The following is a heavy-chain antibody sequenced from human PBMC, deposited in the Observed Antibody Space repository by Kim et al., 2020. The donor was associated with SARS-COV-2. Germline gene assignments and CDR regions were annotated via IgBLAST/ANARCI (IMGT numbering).Heavy chain of an antibody. CDR3: AKGDDKWELPTDYYYYYGMDV. CDR1: GFTFSSYA. Sequence: GGSLRLSCAASGFTFSSYAMSWVRQAPGKGLEWVSAISGSGGSTYYADSVKGRFTISRDNSKNTLYLQMNSLRAEDTAVYYCAKGDDKWELPTDYYYYYGMDVWGQGTTVTVSS. J-gene: IGHJ6*02. CDR2: ISGSGGST. V-gene: IGHV3-23*01. D-gene: IGHD1-26*01.